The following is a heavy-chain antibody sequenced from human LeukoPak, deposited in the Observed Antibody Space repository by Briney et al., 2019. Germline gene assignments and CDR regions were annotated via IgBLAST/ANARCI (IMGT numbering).Heavy chain of an antibody. CDR1: GYSFTSYW. V-gene: IGHV5-51*01. D-gene: IGHD2-15*01. CDR3: ARRPTYCSGGSCHHFGFDY. CDR2: IYPGDSDT. J-gene: IGHJ4*02. Sequence: GESLQISCKGSGYSFTSYWIGWVRPLPGKGLEWMGIIYPGDSDTKYSPSFQGQVTISADKSISTAYLQWSSLKASDTAMYYCARRPTYCSGGSCHHFGFDYWGQGTLVTVSS.